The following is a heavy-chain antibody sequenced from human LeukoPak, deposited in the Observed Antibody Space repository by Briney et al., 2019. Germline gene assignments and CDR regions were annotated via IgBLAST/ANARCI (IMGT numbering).Heavy chain of an antibody. CDR3: ARVAAGYSVNYFDY. D-gene: IGHD4-23*01. V-gene: IGHV3-30*04. CDR1: GFTFSSYA. J-gene: IGHJ4*02. Sequence: GGSLRLSCAASGFTFSSYAMHWVRQAPGKGLEWVAVISYDGSNKYYADSVKGRFTISRDNVENSLYLQMNSLRDEDTAVYYCARVAAGYSVNYFDYWGQGTLVTVSS. CDR2: ISYDGSNK.